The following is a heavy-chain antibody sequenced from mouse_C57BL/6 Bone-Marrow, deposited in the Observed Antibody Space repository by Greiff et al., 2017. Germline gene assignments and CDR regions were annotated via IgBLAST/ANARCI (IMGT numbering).Heavy chain of an antibody. CDR3: ARWSYDGYYGDYAMDY. J-gene: IGHJ4*01. CDR1: GYTFTSYW. D-gene: IGHD2-3*01. Sequence: VQLQQPGAELVMPGASVKLSCKASGYTFTSYWMHWVKQRPGQGLEWIGEIDPSDSYTNYNQKFKGKSTLTVDNSSSTAYMQLSSLTSEDSAVYYCARWSYDGYYGDYAMDYWGQGTSVTVSS. V-gene: IGHV1-69*01. CDR2: IDPSDSYT.